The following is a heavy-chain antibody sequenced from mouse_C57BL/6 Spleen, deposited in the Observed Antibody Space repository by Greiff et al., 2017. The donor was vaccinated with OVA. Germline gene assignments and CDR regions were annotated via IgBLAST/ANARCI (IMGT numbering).Heavy chain of an antibody. Sequence: QVQLQQPGAELVRPGSSVKLSCKASGYTFTSYWMDWVKQRPGQGLEWIGNIYPSDSETHYNQKFKDKATLTVDKSSTTAYMQLSSLTSEDSAVYYCAGTYYGHGGFAYWGQGTLVTVSA. J-gene: IGHJ3*01. CDR2: IYPSDSET. CDR3: AGTYYGHGGFAY. CDR1: GYTFTSYW. D-gene: IGHD2-2*01. V-gene: IGHV1-61*01.